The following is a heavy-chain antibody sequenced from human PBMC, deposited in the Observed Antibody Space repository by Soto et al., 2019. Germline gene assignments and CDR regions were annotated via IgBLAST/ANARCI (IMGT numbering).Heavy chain of an antibody. V-gene: IGHV1-46*01. CDR1: GYTFSSQD. D-gene: IGHD3-3*01. Sequence: QVQLVQSGAEVKKPGASMKVSCKSFGYTFSSQDIHWVRQAPGQGLEWVGLINPSRATTTISQKFQGRVTLTSDTSTRTVYLELSSLRSDDTDIYFCVGGADLEGRYNWFDPWGQGTLVTVSS. CDR3: VGGADLEGRYNWFDP. CDR2: INPSRATT. J-gene: IGHJ5*02.